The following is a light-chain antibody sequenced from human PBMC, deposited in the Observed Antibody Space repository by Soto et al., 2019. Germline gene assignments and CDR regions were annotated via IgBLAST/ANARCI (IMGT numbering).Light chain of an antibody. CDR1: QSVSSSN. J-gene: IGKJ1*01. CDR3: QQYNNWPRT. Sequence: DIVLTQSPGNLSLSPGERATLSCRASQSVSSSNLAWYQQKPGQAPRLLIYGASTRATGIPARFSGSGSGTEFTLTISSLQSEDFAVYYCQQYNNWPRTFGQGTKVDIK. CDR2: GAS. V-gene: IGKV3-15*01.